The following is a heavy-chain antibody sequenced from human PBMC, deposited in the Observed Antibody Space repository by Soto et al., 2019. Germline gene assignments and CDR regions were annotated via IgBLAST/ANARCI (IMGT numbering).Heavy chain of an antibody. CDR1: GITFSNYA. CDR2: ITASGLTT. D-gene: IGHD2-15*01. V-gene: IGHV3-23*01. J-gene: IGHJ1*01. CDR3: AQVTTPGWIPIS. Sequence: EVQLLESGGDLVQPGGSLTLSCAASGITFSNYAMSWVRQAPGKGLEWVSAITASGLTTYHADSVKGRFTISRDQSKDTLFLQMNSLRAEDTAVYYCAQVTTPGWIPISWGQGTLVIVSS.